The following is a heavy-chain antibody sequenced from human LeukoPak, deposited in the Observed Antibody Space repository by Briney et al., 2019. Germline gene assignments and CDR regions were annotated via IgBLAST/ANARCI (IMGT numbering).Heavy chain of an antibody. V-gene: IGHV3-11*01. CDR2: IGSSGRSI. Sequence: GGSLRLSCAASGFIFSDYYMSWIREAPGKGLEWISYIGSSGRSIYYADSVRGRFTISRDNSKSTLSLQMNSLRAEDTAIYYCATYRQVLLPFESWGQGTLVTVSS. CDR3: ATYRQVLLPFES. CDR1: GFIFSDYY. J-gene: IGHJ4*02. D-gene: IGHD2-8*02.